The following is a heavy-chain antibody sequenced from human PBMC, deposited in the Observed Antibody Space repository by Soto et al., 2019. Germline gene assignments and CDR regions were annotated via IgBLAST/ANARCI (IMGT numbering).Heavy chain of an antibody. CDR1: GFICSSYD. CDR3: AKATATGGGAFDI. D-gene: IGHD2-8*02. J-gene: IGHJ3*02. Sequence: QPGGSLRLSCAASGFICSSYDMSWVRQAPGKGLEWVSTILVGGSTHYEDSVKGRFTISIDGSKNTVYLQMNSLTAGDTAVYYCAKATATGGGAFDICGQGTMVTVSS. V-gene: IGHV3-23*01. CDR2: ILVGGST.